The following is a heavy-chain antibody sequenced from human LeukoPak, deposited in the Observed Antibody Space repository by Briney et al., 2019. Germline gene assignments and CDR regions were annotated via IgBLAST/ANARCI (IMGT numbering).Heavy chain of an antibody. CDR1: GCTLTELS. D-gene: IGHD5-24*01. J-gene: IGHJ4*02. Sequence: ASVKVSCKVSGCTLTELSMHWVRQAPGKGLEWMGGFDPEDGETIYAQKFQGRVTMAEDTSTDTAYMELSSLRSEDTAVYYCATDIRRDGYAFDYWGQGTLVTVSS. V-gene: IGHV1-24*01. CDR2: FDPEDGET. CDR3: ATDIRRDGYAFDY.